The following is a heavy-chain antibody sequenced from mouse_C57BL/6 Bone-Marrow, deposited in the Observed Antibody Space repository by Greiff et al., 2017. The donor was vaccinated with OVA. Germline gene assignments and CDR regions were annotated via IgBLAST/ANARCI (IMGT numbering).Heavy chain of an antibody. Sequence: EVQLQQSGPELVKPGASVKISCKASGYTFTDYYMNWVKQSHGKSLEWIGDINPNNGGTSYNQKFKGKATLTVDKSSSTAYVELRSLTSEDSAVYYCASPIYYDYGGFAYWGQGTLVTVSA. V-gene: IGHV1-26*01. CDR2: INPNNGGT. CDR1: GYTFTDYY. J-gene: IGHJ3*01. CDR3: ASPIYYDYGGFAY. D-gene: IGHD2-4*01.